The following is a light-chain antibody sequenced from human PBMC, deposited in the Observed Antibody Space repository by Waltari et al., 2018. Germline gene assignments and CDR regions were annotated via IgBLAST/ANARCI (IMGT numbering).Light chain of an antibody. CDR3: QTGGHGTWV. CDR2: VNSDGSH. V-gene: IGLV4-69*01. CDR1: SGNSSNV. J-gene: IGLJ3*02. Sequence: QLVLTQSPSVSASLGASVKLTCTLSSGNSSNVIAWLHQQPEKGPRYLMKVNSDGSHSKGDYIPDRFSGSSSGAERYLTNSSVQPADEADYYCQTGGHGTWVFGGGTKLTVL.